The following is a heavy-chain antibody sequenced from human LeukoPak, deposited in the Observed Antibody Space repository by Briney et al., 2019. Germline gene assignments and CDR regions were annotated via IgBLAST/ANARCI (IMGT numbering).Heavy chain of an antibody. CDR1: GYTFTGYY. V-gene: IGHV1-2*02. J-gene: IGHJ5*02. CDR2: INPNSGGT. D-gene: IGHD2-15*01. Sequence: ASVKVSCKASGYTFTGYYMRWVRQAPGQGLEWMGWINPNSGGTNYAQKFQGRVTMTRDTSISTAYMELSRLRSDDTAVYYCAVCSGGSCDRIDPWGQGTLVTVSS. CDR3: AVCSGGSCDRIDP.